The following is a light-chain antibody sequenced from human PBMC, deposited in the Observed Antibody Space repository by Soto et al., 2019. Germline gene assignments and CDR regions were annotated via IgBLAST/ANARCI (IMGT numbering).Light chain of an antibody. CDR2: GAS. J-gene: IGKJ4*01. Sequence: VFTQSTGTLSFSPGERATLSCKASQSVNSDYLAWYQQKPGQAPRLLIYGASTRATGIPDRFSGSGSGTDFTLTISRLEPEDFEVYYCQQYGSSPLTFGGGTKV. CDR1: QSVNSDY. CDR3: QQYGSSPLT. V-gene: IGKV3-20*01.